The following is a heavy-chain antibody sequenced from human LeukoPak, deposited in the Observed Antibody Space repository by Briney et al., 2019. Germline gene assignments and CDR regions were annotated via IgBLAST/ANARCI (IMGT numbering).Heavy chain of an antibody. Sequence: GGSLRLSCVASEFSLSRNGMHWVRQAPGKGLEWVSSISGSGASTYYADSVKGRLTISRDNSKNTPYLQMNSLRAEDTAVYYCAKGRGSPFYFEYWGQGTLVTVSS. CDR2: ISGSGAST. J-gene: IGHJ4*02. CDR1: EFSLSRNG. CDR3: AKGRGSPFYFEY. V-gene: IGHV3-23*01. D-gene: IGHD1-26*01.